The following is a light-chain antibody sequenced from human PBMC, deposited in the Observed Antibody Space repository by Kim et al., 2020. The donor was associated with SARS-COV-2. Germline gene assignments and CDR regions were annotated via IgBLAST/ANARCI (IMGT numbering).Light chain of an antibody. CDR1: QSVSSSY. CDR2: GAS. V-gene: IGKV3-20*01. Sequence: EIVLTQSPGTLSLSPGERATLSCRASQSVSSSYLAWYQQKPGQAPRLLIYGASSRATGIPDRFSGSGSGTDFTLTISRLEPEDFAVYYCQQYGNSRYTFGQGTKLEI. CDR3: QQYGNSRYT. J-gene: IGKJ2*01.